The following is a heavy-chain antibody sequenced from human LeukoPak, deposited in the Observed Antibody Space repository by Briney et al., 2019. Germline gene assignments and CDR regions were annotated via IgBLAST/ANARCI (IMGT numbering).Heavy chain of an antibody. CDR2: IWYDGSNK. J-gene: IGHJ4*02. D-gene: IGHD6-19*01. CDR3: ARDIYTSGWYYFDY. V-gene: IGHV3-33*08. Sequence: GRSLRLSCAASGFTFSSYGMHWVRQAPGKGLEWVAVIWYDGSNKYYADSVKGRFTISRDNSKNTLYLQMNSLRAEDTALYYCARDIYTSGWYYFDYWGQGTLVTVSS. CDR1: GFTFSSYG.